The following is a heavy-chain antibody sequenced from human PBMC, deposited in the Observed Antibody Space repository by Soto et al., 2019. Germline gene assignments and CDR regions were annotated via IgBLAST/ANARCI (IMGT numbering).Heavy chain of an antibody. V-gene: IGHV3-11*01. CDR2: ITSSGRTI. D-gene: IGHD3-16*01. Sequence: KTGGSLRLSCAPSGFTFSDYYMSWIRQAPGKGLEWVSYITSSGRTIFYADSVKGRFTISRDNAKNSPYLQMNSLRAEDTAVYYCARGGGYGGQYYYGMDVWGQGTTVTVSS. CDR1: GFTFSDYY. CDR3: ARGGGYGGQYYYGMDV. J-gene: IGHJ6*02.